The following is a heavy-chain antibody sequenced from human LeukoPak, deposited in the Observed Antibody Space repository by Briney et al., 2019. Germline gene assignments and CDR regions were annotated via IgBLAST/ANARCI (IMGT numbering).Heavy chain of an antibody. CDR2: IYYSGSI. J-gene: IGHJ4*02. CDR3: ASGAWYGEN. CDR1: GGSISSGGYW. V-gene: IGHV4-31*03. Sequence: SETLSLTCTVSGGSISSGGYWWSWIRQYPGKGLEWIGYIYYSGSIYYNPSLRSRVTMSVDTSQNQYSLKLNSVTAADTAVYYCASGAWYGENWGQGTLVTVSS. D-gene: IGHD3-10*01.